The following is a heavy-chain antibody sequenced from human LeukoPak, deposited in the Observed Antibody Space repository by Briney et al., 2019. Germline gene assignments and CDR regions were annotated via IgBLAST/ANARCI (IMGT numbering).Heavy chain of an antibody. CDR3: ARGGAPDN. CDR2: INQDGGKK. D-gene: IGHD1-26*01. CDR1: EFTFSSCA. V-gene: IGHV3-7*01. Sequence: GGSLRLSCAASEFTFSSCAMSWVRQAPGKGLEWVANINQDGGKKYYVDSVRGRFAISRDNAENSVYLQMNSLRAEDTALYYCARGGAPDNWGQGTLVTVSS. J-gene: IGHJ4*02.